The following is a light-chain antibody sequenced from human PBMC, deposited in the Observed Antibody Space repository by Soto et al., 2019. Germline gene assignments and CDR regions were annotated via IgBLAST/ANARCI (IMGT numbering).Light chain of an antibody. CDR3: QQYDTYWT. V-gene: IGKV1-5*03. CDR2: KAS. Sequence: MHITQSPSTLSASLGDRVTLTCRASQSISSWLAWYQQKPGKAPKLLIYKASSLESGVPSRFSGSGSGTEFTLTISSLQPDDFATYYCQQYDTYWTFGQGTKVDIK. CDR1: QSISSW. J-gene: IGKJ1*01.